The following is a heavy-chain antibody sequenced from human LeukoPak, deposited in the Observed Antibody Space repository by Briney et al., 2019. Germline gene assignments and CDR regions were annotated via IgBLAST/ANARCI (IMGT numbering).Heavy chain of an antibody. J-gene: IGHJ5*01. D-gene: IGHD3-10*01. CDR3: ARSFRENYYGSGAVFDS. V-gene: IGHV4-30-4*08. CDR1: GGSISSGDYY. Sequence: NSSETLSLTCTVSGGSISSGDYYWSWTRQPPGKGLEWIGYIYYSGSTYYNPSLQSRVTTSVDTSKNQFSLKLSSVTAADTAVYYCARSFRENYYGSGAVFDSWGQGTLVTVSS. CDR2: IYYSGST.